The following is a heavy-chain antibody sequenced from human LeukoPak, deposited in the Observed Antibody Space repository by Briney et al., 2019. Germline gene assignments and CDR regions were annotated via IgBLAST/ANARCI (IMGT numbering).Heavy chain of an antibody. D-gene: IGHD4-17*01. CDR3: ARQMTTVTTRPGTFDY. CDR2: IYYSGST. Sequence: SETLSLTCTVSGGSISSSSYYWGWIRQPPGKGLEWIGSIYYSGSTYYNPSLKCRVTISVDTSKNQFSLKLSSVTAADTAVYYCARQMTTVTTRPGTFDYWGQGTLVTVSS. V-gene: IGHV4-39*01. J-gene: IGHJ4*02. CDR1: GGSISSSSYY.